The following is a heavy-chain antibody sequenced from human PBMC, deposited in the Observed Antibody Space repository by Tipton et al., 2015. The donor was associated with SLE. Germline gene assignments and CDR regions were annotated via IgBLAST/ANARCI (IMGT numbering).Heavy chain of an antibody. J-gene: IGHJ5*02. D-gene: IGHD2-2*01. Sequence: TLSLTCTVSGDSISSYYWGWIRQPPGKGLEWIGYIYYSGSTNYNPSLKSRVTISVDTSKNQFSLKLSSVTAADTAVYYCAREPAASGWFDPWGQGALVTVSS. CDR3: AREPAASGWFDP. V-gene: IGHV4-59*01. CDR2: IYYSGST. CDR1: GDSISSYY.